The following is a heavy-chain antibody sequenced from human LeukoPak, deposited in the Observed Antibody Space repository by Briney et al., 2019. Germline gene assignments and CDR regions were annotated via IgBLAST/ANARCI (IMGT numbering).Heavy chain of an antibody. CDR1: GFSFSTYT. CDR2: IASNGGNK. D-gene: IGHD2-2*02. V-gene: IGHV3-64*01. Sequence: GGSLRLSCAASGFSFSTYTMRWVRQAPGKGLEYVSSIASNGGNKDYANSVKGRFTISRDNSKNTVYLQMGSLRAEDTAVYYCAREYCTTNNCYIWGLGYWGQGTLVTVSS. J-gene: IGHJ4*02. CDR3: AREYCTTNNCYIWGLGY.